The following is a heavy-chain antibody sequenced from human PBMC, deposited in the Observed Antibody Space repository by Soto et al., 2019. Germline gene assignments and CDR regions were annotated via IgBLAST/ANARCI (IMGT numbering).Heavy chain of an antibody. CDR3: ARGDIVVVVAATHYYYGMDV. CDR1: GGTFSSYA. V-gene: IGHV1-69*01. Sequence: QVQLVQSGAEVKKPGSSVKVSCKASGGTFSSYAISWVRQAPGQGLEWMGGIIAIFGTANYAQKFQGRVTITADESTSKANMELSSLRSEDTAVYYCARGDIVVVVAATHYYYGMDVWGQGTTVTVSS. CDR2: IIAIFGTA. D-gene: IGHD2-15*01. J-gene: IGHJ6*02.